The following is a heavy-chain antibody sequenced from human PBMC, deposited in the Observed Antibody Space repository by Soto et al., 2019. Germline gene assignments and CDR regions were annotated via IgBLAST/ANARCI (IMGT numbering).Heavy chain of an antibody. V-gene: IGHV3-30-3*01. J-gene: IGHJ4*02. CDR3: ARGGLRYSYGPPYYFDY. D-gene: IGHD5-18*01. Sequence: GGSLRLSCAASGFTFSSYAMHWVRQAPGKGLEWVAVISYDGSNKYYEDSVKGRFTISRDNSKNTLYLQMNSLIAEDTAVYYCARGGLRYSYGPPYYFDYWGQGTLVTVSS. CDR2: ISYDGSNK. CDR1: GFTFSSYA.